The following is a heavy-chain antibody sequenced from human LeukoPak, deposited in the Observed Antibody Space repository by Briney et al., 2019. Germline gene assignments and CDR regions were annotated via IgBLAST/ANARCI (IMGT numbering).Heavy chain of an antibody. CDR1: GGSFSGYY. CDR2: INHSGST. J-gene: IGHJ4*02. Sequence: LETLSLTCAVYGGSFSGYYWSWIRQPPGKGLEWIGEINHSGSTNYNPSLKSRVTISVDTSKNQFSLKLSSVTAADTAVYYCARDNREPYPIAPWGQGTLVTVSS. V-gene: IGHV4-34*01. CDR3: ARDNREPYPIAP. D-gene: IGHD6-13*01.